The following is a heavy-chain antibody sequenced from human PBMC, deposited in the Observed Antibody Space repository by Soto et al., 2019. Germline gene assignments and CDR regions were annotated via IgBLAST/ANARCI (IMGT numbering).Heavy chain of an antibody. J-gene: IGHJ4*02. Sequence: HPGGSMRLSCAASGLPFNTFGMRWVRQATGKGPEWVALLWYDGSNKYYADSVKGRFTISRDNPRNTLYLQMNNLSDEDTAVYYSARARAVTCGTYYCSSWGRGTLFAVSS. V-gene: IGHV3-33*01. CDR3: ARARAVTCGTYYCSS. D-gene: IGHD3-10*01. CDR2: LWYDGSNK. CDR1: GLPFNTFG.